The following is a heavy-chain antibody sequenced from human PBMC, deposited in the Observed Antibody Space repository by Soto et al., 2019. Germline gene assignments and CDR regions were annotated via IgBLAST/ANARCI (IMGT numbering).Heavy chain of an antibody. CDR1: GGSFSGYY. CDR3: ARTVLDYCSGGSCLVYFDY. Sequence: QVPLQQWGAGLLKPSETLSLTCAVYGGSFSGYYWSWIRQPPGKGLEWIGEINHSGSTNYNPSLKSRVTISVDTSKNQFSLKLSSVTAADTAVYYCARTVLDYCSGGSCLVYFDYWGQGTLVTVSS. V-gene: IGHV4-34*01. D-gene: IGHD2-15*01. CDR2: INHSGST. J-gene: IGHJ4*02.